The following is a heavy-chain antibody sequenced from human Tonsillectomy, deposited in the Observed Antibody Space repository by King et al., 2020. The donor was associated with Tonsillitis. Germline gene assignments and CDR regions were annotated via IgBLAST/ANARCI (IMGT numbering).Heavy chain of an antibody. CDR3: TKEHQGLNYYYYARDV. J-gene: IGHJ6*02. Sequence: VQLVESGGVVVQPGGSLRLSCAASGFIFEDYAMHWVRHAPGKGLEWVSLISWDGGSTYYADSVKGRFTISRDNSKNSLYLQMNSLRAEDTAFYYCTKEHQGLNYYYYARDVWGQGTTVTVSS. CDR1: GFIFEDYA. V-gene: IGHV3-43D*03. CDR2: ISWDGGST. D-gene: IGHD6-19*01.